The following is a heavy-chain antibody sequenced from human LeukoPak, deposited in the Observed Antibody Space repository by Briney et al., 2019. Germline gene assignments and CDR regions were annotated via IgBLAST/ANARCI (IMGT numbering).Heavy chain of an antibody. D-gene: IGHD3-22*01. CDR1: GYSISSSNW. J-gene: IGHJ4*02. Sequence: PSETLSLTCAVSGYSISSSNWWGWIRQPPGKGLEWIGYIYYSGSIYYSPSLKSRVTMSVDTSKNQFSLKLSSVTAADTAVYYCARDPTYYYDSSGYYYFDYWGQGTLVTVSS. V-gene: IGHV4-28*03. CDR2: IYYSGSI. CDR3: ARDPTYYYDSSGYYYFDY.